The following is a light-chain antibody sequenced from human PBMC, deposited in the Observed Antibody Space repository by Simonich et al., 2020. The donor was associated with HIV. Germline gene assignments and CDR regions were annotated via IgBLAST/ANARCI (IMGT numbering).Light chain of an antibody. Sequence: IQLTQSPSFLSASVGDRVTITCRASQVISSYLAWYQQKPGKAPKLLIYAASTLQSGVPSRFSGSGSGTDFTLTISSLQPEDFATYYCQQANSFPFTFGPGTKVDIK. V-gene: IGKV1-9*01. CDR1: QVISSY. CDR2: AAS. J-gene: IGKJ3*01. CDR3: QQANSFPFT.